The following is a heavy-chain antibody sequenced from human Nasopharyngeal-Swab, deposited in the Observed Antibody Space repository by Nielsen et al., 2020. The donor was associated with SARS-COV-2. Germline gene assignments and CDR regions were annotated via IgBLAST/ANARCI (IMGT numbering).Heavy chain of an antibody. J-gene: IGHJ6*02. Sequence: RQAPGKGLEWIGEINHSGSTNYNPSLKSRVTISVDTSKNQFSLKLSSVTAADTAVYYCARGGYSGYHYYYYGMDVWGQGTTVTSP. CDR2: INHSGST. D-gene: IGHD5-12*01. V-gene: IGHV4-34*01. CDR3: ARGGYSGYHYYYYGMDV.